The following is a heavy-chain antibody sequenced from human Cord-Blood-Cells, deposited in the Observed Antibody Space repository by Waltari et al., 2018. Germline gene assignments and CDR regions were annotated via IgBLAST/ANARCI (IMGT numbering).Heavy chain of an antibody. CDR3: VRPSSEWLLPEYDAFDI. V-gene: IGHV4-39*01. Sequence: QLQLQESGPGLVKPSETLSLTCTVSGGSISSSSYYWGWIRQPPGKGLEWIGSIYYSGSTYYTPSLKSRVTISVDTSKNQFSLKLSSVTAADTAVYYCVRPSSEWLLPEYDAFDIWGQGTMVTVSS. CDR1: GGSISSSSYY. D-gene: IGHD3-3*01. J-gene: IGHJ3*02. CDR2: IYYSGST.